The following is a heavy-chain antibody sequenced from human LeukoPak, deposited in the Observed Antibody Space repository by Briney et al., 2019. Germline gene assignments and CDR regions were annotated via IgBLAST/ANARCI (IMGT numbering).Heavy chain of an antibody. J-gene: IGHJ5*02. Sequence: GGSLRLSCAASEFSVGSNYMTWVRQAPGKGLEWVSLIYSGGSTYYADSVKGRFTISRDNAKNSLYLQMNSLRAEDTAVYYCARSKSYSSGWYGGYNWFDPWGQGTLVTVSS. CDR2: IYSGGST. CDR3: ARSKSYSSGWYGGYNWFDP. V-gene: IGHV3-66*01. D-gene: IGHD6-19*01. CDR1: EFSVGSNY.